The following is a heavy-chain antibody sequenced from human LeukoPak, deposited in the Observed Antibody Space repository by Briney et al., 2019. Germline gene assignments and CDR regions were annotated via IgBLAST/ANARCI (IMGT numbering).Heavy chain of an antibody. CDR3: ARSTDVVVVPAALDP. V-gene: IGHV1-46*01. Sequence: ASVKVSCKAFGYTFTSNYMHWVRQAPGQGPEWMGVISPSGGSTTYAQKFQGRVTFTKNTSISTAYMELSSLRSEDTAVYYCARSTDVVVVPAALDPWGQGTLVTVSS. J-gene: IGHJ5*02. CDR2: ISPSGGST. CDR1: GYTFTSNY. D-gene: IGHD2-2*01.